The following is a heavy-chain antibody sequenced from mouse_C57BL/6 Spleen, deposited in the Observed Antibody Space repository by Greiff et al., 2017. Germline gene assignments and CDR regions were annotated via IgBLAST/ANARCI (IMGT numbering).Heavy chain of an antibody. D-gene: IGHD1-1*01. J-gene: IGHJ1*03. V-gene: IGHV1-52*01. CDR3: ARDDGSSDWYFDV. CDR1: GYTFTSYW. Sequence: VQLQQPGAELVRPGSSVKLSCKASGYTFTSYWMHWVKRRPIQGLEWIGNIDPSDSETHYNQKFKDKATLTVDKSSSTAYMQLSSLTSEDSAVYYCARDDGSSDWYFDVWGTGTTVTVSS. CDR2: IDPSDSET.